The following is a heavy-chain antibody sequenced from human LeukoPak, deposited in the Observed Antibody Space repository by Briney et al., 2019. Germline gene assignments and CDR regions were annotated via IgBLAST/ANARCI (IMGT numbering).Heavy chain of an antibody. CDR2: IKSKTDGGTP. Sequence: PGGSLRLSCAASGFTFSNAWMSWVRQAPGKGLEWVGRIKSKTDGGTPDYAAPVKGRFTISRDDSKNTLFLQINSLKSEDTAVYYCTWGTGGNFDYWGQGTLVTVSS. CDR3: TWGTGGNFDY. V-gene: IGHV3-15*01. CDR1: GFTFSNAW. D-gene: IGHD2-8*02. J-gene: IGHJ4*02.